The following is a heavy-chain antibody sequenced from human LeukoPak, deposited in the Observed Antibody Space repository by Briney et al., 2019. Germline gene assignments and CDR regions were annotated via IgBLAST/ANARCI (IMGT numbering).Heavy chain of an antibody. Sequence: ASVKVSCKASGYTFTSYYMHWVRQAPGQGLEWMGIINPSGGSTSYAQKFQGRVTMTRDTSTSTVYMELSSLRSEDTAVYYCARQYYDFWSGYYSYGIDYWGQGTLVTVSS. J-gene: IGHJ4*02. V-gene: IGHV1-46*01. D-gene: IGHD3-3*01. CDR3: ARQYYDFWSGYYSYGIDY. CDR1: GYTFTSYY. CDR2: INPSGGST.